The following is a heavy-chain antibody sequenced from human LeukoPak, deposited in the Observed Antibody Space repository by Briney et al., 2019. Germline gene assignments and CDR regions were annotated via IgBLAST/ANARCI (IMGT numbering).Heavy chain of an antibody. J-gene: IGHJ5*01. CDR1: GYTFTNYN. D-gene: IGHD2-21*01. CDR2: MNPISGYT. V-gene: IGHV1-8*01. Sequence: ASVKVSCKASGYTFTNYNVNWVRQATGQGLEWMGWMNPISGYTGYAQKFPGRVTMTRDTSISTAYMELSSLRSEDTAVYYCARGLDGDFLDYNWFDSWGQGTLVTVSS. CDR3: ARGLDGDFLDYNWFDS.